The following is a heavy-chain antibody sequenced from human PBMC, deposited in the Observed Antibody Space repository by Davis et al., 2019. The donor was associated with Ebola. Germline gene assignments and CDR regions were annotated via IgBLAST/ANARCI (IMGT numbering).Heavy chain of an antibody. CDR3: ARDALGLLIFGYFDY. J-gene: IGHJ4*02. CDR2: ISYDGSNK. CDR1: GFTFRSYG. D-gene: IGHD3-3*01. V-gene: IGHV3-30*03. Sequence: GGSLRLSCAASGFTFRSYGMHWVRQAPGKGLEWVAVISYDGSNKYYADSVKGRFTISRDNSKNSLYLQMNSLRAEDTAVYYCARDALGLLIFGYFDYWGQGTLVTVSS.